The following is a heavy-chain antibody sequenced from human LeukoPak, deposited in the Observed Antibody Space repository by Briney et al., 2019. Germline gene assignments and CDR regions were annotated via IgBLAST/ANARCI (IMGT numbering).Heavy chain of an antibody. J-gene: IGHJ6*03. D-gene: IGHD3-16*02. CDR2: IYYSGST. CDR3: ARHIGGGIEDMDV. Sequence: SETLSLTCTVSGGSISSSSYYWGWIRQPPGKGLEWIGRIYYSGSTYYNPSLKSRATISVDTSRNQFFLKMSSVTAADTAVYYCARHIGGGIEDMDVWGKGTKVTVSS. CDR1: GGSISSSSYY. V-gene: IGHV4-39*01.